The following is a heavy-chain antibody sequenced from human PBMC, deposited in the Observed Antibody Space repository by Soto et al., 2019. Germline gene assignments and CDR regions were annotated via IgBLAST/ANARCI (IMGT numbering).Heavy chain of an antibody. CDR1: GFTFSSYG. Sequence: QVQLVESGGGVVQPGRSLRLSCAASGFTFSSYGMHWVRQAPGKGLEWVAVISYDGSNKYYADSVKGRFTISRDNSKNTLYLQMTSLRAEDTAVYYCAKGATTKGVDRGDGMDVWGQGTTVTVSS. CDR2: ISYDGSNK. J-gene: IGHJ6*02. CDR3: AKGATTKGVDRGDGMDV. V-gene: IGHV3-30*18. D-gene: IGHD1-1*01.